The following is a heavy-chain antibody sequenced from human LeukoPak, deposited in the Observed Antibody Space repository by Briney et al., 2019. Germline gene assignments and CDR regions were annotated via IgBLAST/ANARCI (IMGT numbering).Heavy chain of an antibody. CDR2: IYYSGST. Sequence: SETLSLTCTVSGGSISSYYWSWIRQPPGKGLEWIGYIYYSGSTNYNPSLKSRVTISVDTSKNQFSLKLSSVTAADTAVYYCARLPIELRWQGPWFDPWGQGTLVTVSS. D-gene: IGHD3-3*01. CDR1: GGSISSYY. J-gene: IGHJ5*02. V-gene: IGHV4-59*01. CDR3: ARLPIELRWQGPWFDP.